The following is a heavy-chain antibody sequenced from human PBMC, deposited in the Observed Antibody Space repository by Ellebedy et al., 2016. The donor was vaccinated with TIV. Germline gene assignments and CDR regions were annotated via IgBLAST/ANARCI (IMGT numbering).Heavy chain of an antibody. Sequence: GGSLRLXCAASGFTFNNYAMHWVRQAPGKGLEWVSGISWNSGNEDYADSVKGRFAISRDNAKSSLYLQMNSLRPEDTALYYCAKSGTYSSSDGRLDLWGQGTLVTVSS. CDR1: GFTFNNYA. J-gene: IGHJ4*02. D-gene: IGHD6-6*01. V-gene: IGHV3-9*01. CDR2: ISWNSGNE. CDR3: AKSGTYSSSDGRLDL.